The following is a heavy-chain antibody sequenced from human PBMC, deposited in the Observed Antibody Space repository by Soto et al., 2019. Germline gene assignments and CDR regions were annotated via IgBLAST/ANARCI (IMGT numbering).Heavy chain of an antibody. V-gene: IGHV1-69*06. J-gene: IGHJ5*02. D-gene: IGHD6-13*01. CDR2: IIPIFGTA. Sequence: RASVKVSCKASGGTFSSYAISWVRQAPGQGLEWMGGIIPIFGTANYAQKFQGRVTITADKPTSTAYMELSSLRSEDTAVYYCARTTERLVLAYWFDPWGQGTLVTVSS. CDR3: ARTTERLVLAYWFDP. CDR1: GGTFSSYA.